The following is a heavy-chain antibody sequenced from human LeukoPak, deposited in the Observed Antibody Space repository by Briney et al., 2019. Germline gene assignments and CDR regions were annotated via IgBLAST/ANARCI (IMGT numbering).Heavy chain of an antibody. CDR3: ARDPAGITIFGVTPYFDY. CDR2: IQFHGGDI. D-gene: IGHD3-3*01. J-gene: IGHJ4*02. CDR1: GFTFTNSG. V-gene: IGHV3-30*02. Sequence: GGSLRLSCAASGFTFTNSGMHWVRQAPGRGLEWVAFIQFHGGDIFYADSVEGRFTISRDNAKNSLYLQMNSLRAEDTAVYYCARDPAGITIFGVTPYFDYWGQGTLVTVSS.